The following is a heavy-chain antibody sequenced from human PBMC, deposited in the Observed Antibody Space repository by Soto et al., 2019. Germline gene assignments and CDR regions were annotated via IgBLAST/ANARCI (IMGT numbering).Heavy chain of an antibody. CDR3: ARQGRNTKIVILRHYATDF. CDR1: SGSISSNSYL. CDR2: ILYSGDT. D-gene: IGHD3-22*01. J-gene: IGHJ6*02. Sequence: TLSLTCSASSGSISSNSYLWGWIRQPPGKGLEWIGAILYSGDTYYSESLKSRVTMSVDTAKNQFSLKLNSVTAADTAVYYCARQGRNTKIVILRHYATDFWGQGTAVIVSS. V-gene: IGHV4-39*01.